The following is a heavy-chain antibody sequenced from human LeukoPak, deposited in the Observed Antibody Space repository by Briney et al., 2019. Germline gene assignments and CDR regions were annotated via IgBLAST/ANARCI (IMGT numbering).Heavy chain of an antibody. CDR1: GGSFSGYY. CDR3: ARADYYDSSGYYYN. V-gene: IGHV4-59*10. J-gene: IGHJ4*02. D-gene: IGHD3-22*01. CDR2: IYTSGST. Sequence: SETLSLTCAVYGGSFSGYYWSWIRQPAGKGLEWIGRIYTSGSTNYNPSLKSRVTMSVDTSKNQFSLKLSSVTAADTAVYYCARADYYDSSGYYYNWGQGTLVTVSS.